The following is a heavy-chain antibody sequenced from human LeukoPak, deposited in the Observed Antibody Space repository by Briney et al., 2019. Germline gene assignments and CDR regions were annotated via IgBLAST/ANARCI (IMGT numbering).Heavy chain of an antibody. CDR2: IYYSGST. CDR1: GGSISSSSYY. J-gene: IGHJ6*03. V-gene: IGHV4-39*07. CDR3: ARGKLLRLRYYYMDV. Sequence: PSETLSLTCTVSGGSISSSSYYWGWIRQPPGKGLEWIGSIYYSGSTYYNPSLKSRVTISVDTSKNQFSLKLSSVTAADTAVYYCARGKLLRLRYYYMDVWGKGTTVTVSS. D-gene: IGHD2/OR15-2a*01.